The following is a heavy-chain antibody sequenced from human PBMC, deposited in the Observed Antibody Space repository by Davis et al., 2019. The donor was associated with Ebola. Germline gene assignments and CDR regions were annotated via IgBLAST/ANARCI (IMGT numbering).Heavy chain of an antibody. CDR3: ARAALYDYIWGSYRLRFAFDI. J-gene: IGHJ3*02. D-gene: IGHD3-16*02. Sequence: GESLKTPCAASGFTFSSYEMNWVRQAPGTGLEWVSRINSDVSSTSYADSVKGRFTISRDNAKNSLYLQMNSLRAEDTAVYYCARAALYDYIWGSYRLRFAFDIWGQGTMVTVSS. V-gene: IGHV3-74*01. CDR1: GFTFSSYE. CDR2: INSDVSST.